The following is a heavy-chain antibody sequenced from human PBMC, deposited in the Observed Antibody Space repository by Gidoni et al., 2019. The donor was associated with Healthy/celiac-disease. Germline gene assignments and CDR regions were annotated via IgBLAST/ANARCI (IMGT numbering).Heavy chain of an antibody. V-gene: IGHV3-21*01. J-gene: IGHJ4*02. D-gene: IGHD3-10*01. CDR1: GFTFSSYS. CDR3: AREGYYYGSGSYYFDY. CDR2: ISSSSSYI. Sequence: EVQLVESGGGLVKPGGSLRLSCAASGFTFSSYSMNWVRQAPGKGLEWVSSISSSSSYIYYADSVKGRFTISRDNAKNSLYLQMNSLRAEDTAVYYCAREGYYYGSGSYYFDYWGQGTLVTVSS.